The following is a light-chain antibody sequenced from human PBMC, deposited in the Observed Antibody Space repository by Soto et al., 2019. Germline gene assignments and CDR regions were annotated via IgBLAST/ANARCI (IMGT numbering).Light chain of an antibody. J-gene: IGKJ3*01. V-gene: IGKV1-6*01. CDR2: AAS. CDR1: HDIGSD. CDR3: LQDHSSLT. Sequence: AIQMTQSPASLSASVGDRVTITCRASHDIGSDLAWYQQKPGKAPKLLIYAASTLQNGVPSRFSGSGSGTNFILTIGSLQPEDSATYFCLQDHSSLTFGPGPKWISN.